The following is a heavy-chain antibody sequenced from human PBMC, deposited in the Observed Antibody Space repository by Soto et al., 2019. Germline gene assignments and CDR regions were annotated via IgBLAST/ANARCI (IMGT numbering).Heavy chain of an antibody. D-gene: IGHD6-19*01. CDR1: GFTFSSYA. Sequence: PGGSLRLSCAAYGFTFSSYAMSWVRQAPGKGLEWVSAISGSGGSTYYADSVKGRFTISRDNSKNTLYLQMNSLRAEDTAVYYCAKGYGAAVASSLYYYYGMDVWGQGTTVTVSS. CDR3: AKGYGAAVASSLYYYYGMDV. J-gene: IGHJ6*02. CDR2: ISGSGGST. V-gene: IGHV3-23*01.